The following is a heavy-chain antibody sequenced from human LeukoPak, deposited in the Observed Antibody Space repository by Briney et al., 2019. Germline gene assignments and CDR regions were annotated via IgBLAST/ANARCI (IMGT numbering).Heavy chain of an antibody. CDR3: AKRGGTESFFHFSYMDV. V-gene: IGHV3-23*01. Sequence: GGSLRLSCAASGFTFSIYDMNWVRQAPGKGLEWVSVTSGSGGNTFYADSVKGRFTISRDNSKNTLYLQLNTLRAEDTALYYCAKRGGTESFFHFSYMDVWGKGTTVTVSS. CDR2: TSGSGGNT. J-gene: IGHJ6*03. D-gene: IGHD2-15*01. CDR1: GFTFSIYD.